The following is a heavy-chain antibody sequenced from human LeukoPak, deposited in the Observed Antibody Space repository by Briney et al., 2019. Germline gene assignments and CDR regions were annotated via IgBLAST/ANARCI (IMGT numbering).Heavy chain of an antibody. D-gene: IGHD6-19*01. J-gene: IGHJ1*01. CDR3: SAGPSGWTEFFQH. CDR2: IRSKANNYAT. CDR1: AFTLSDFT. V-gene: IGHV3-73*01. Sequence: GSLRLSCAAPAFTLSDFTMHWVRQASGKGLEWVARIRSKANNYATEYGALVKGRFTISRDDAKNTAYLQMNSLKTEDTAIYYCSAGPSGWTEFFQHWGQGTLVTVSS.